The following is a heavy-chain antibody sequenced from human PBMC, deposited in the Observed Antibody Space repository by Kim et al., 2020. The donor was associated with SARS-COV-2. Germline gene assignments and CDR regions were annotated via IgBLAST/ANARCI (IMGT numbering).Heavy chain of an antibody. Sequence: SETLSLTCTVSGGSISSGGYYWSWIRQHPGKGLEWIGYIYYSGSTYYNPSLKSRVTLSVDTSKNQFSLKLSSVTAADTAVYYCAGLGPLTLNWFNPWGQGTLVTVSS. J-gene: IGHJ5*02. CDR1: GGSISSGGYY. D-gene: IGHD7-27*01. CDR3: AGLGPLTLNWFNP. CDR2: IYYSGST. V-gene: IGHV4-31*03.